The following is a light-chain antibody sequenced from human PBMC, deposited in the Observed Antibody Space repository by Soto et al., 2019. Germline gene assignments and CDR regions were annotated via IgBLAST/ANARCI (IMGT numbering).Light chain of an antibody. CDR1: SSDVGGYTY. CDR3: SPYSGTNNVV. CDR2: EVT. V-gene: IGLV2-8*01. Sequence: QSVLTQPPSASGSPGQSVTTSCTGTSSDVGGYTYVSWYQQHPGKAPKLIIYEVTKRPSGVPDRFAGSKSGNTASLTVSGLQAEDEADYYCSPYSGTNNVVFGGGTKLTVL. J-gene: IGLJ2*01.